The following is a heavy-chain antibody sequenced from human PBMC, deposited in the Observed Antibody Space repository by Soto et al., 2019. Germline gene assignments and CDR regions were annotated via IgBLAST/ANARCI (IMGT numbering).Heavy chain of an antibody. J-gene: IGHJ5*02. Sequence: GASVKVSCKVSGYTLTELSMHWVRQAPGKGLERMGGFDPEDGETIYAQKFQGRVTMTEDTSTDTAYMELSSLRSEDTAVYYCATANYYYSSGYPDLGRKWVWFDPRGQGTLVTVSS. CDR1: GYTLTELS. CDR2: FDPEDGET. CDR3: ATANYYYSSGYPDLGRKWVWFDP. V-gene: IGHV1-24*01. D-gene: IGHD3-22*01.